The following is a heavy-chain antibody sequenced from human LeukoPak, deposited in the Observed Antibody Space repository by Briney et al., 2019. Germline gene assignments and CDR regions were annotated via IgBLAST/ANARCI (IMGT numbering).Heavy chain of an antibody. Sequence: ASVKVSCKASGYTFTGYYMHWVRQAPGQGLEWMGWINPNSGGTNYAQKFQGRGTMTRDTSISTAYMELSRLRSDDTAVYYCARRDYDFWSGYDYYYYYYMDVWGKGTTVTASS. D-gene: IGHD3-3*01. CDR3: ARRDYDFWSGYDYYYYYYMDV. J-gene: IGHJ6*03. CDR1: GYTFTGYY. V-gene: IGHV1-2*02. CDR2: INPNSGGT.